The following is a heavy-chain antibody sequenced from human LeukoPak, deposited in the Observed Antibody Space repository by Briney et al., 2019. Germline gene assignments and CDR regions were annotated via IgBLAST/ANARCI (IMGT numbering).Heavy chain of an antibody. J-gene: IGHJ4*02. CDR3: ARGRTGVDTAMADAFDY. V-gene: IGHV1-18*04. Sequence: ASVKVSCKASGYTFTSYGVSWVRQAPGQGLEWMGWISAYNGNTNYAQKLQGRVTMTTDTSTSTAYMELRSLRSDDTAVYYCARGRTGVDTAMADAFDYWGQGTLVTVSS. CDR2: ISAYNGNT. D-gene: IGHD5-18*01. CDR1: GYTFTSYG.